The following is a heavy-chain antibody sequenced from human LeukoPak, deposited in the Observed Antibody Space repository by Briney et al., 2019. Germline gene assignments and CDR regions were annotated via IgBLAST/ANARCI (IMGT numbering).Heavy chain of an antibody. V-gene: IGHV3-15*01. CDR1: GFTFSDAW. J-gene: IGHJ4*02. CDR3: TTWSSQFDY. CDR2: IQSKTDGGTT. D-gene: IGHD6-6*01. Sequence: RGSLRLSCAASGFTFSDAWMTWVRQAPGKGLECVGFIQSKTDGGTTDSAAPVKGRFTVSRDDSKNTLYLQMNSLKTEDTAVYYCTTWSSQFDYWGQGTLVTVSS.